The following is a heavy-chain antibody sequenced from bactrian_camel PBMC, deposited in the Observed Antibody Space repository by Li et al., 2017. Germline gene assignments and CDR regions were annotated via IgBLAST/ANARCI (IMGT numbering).Heavy chain of an antibody. CDR1: GYAYSDGYC. CDR2: INSGGGAT. V-gene: IGHV3-2*01. D-gene: IGHD3*01. J-gene: IGHJ4*01. CDR3: ATDRGDGWPALGEYNY. Sequence: HVQLVESGGGSVQAGGSLRLSCVVSGYAYSDGYCLGWVRQAPGKGLEWVSSINSGGGATTCGDSVKGRFTISRDNSKNTVYLQMNSLKSEDMALYYCATDRGDGWPALGEYNYWGQGTQVTVS.